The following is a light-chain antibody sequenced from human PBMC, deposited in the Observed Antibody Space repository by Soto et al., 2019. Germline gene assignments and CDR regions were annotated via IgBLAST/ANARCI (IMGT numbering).Light chain of an antibody. Sequence: SYELTQPPSVSVAPGQTARITCGGNDIGSKSLHWYQQKPGQAPVLVVYDDGDRPSGIPERFSGSNSGNTVTLTISRVEGGDEADYYCQVWLSSSDWVFGVGTKLTVL. CDR3: QVWLSSSDWV. CDR1: DIGSKS. V-gene: IGLV3-21*02. J-gene: IGLJ3*02. CDR2: DDG.